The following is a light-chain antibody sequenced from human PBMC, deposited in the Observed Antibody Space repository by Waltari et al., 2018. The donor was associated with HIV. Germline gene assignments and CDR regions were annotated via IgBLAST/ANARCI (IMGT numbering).Light chain of an antibody. CDR1: TSNIGSKF. Sequence: SVLTQPPSTSGTPGQKVTISCSGSTSNIGSKFVYWYQQFPGTAPKLLIYRNNLRPSGVPYRFSVSKSGISASLAITGLRSEDEADYYCAAWDVSLSGWVFGGGTKLTVL. J-gene: IGLJ3*02. CDR2: RNN. V-gene: IGLV1-47*01. CDR3: AAWDVSLSGWV.